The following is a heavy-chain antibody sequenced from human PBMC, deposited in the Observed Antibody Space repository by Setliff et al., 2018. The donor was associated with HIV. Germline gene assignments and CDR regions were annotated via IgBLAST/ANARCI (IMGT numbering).Heavy chain of an antibody. J-gene: IGHJ4*02. CDR3: ARGFDYAQRPPLYYFDY. CDR2: IYYSGNP. CDR1: GGSISSGYYY. Sequence: PSETLSLTCTVSGGSISSGYYYWSWIRQHPGKGLEWIGYIYYSGNPFYNPSLRSRVTISLDTSKNQFSLKLSSVTAADTAVYYCARGFDYAQRPPLYYFDYWCQGTLVTVSS. D-gene: IGHD2-2*01. V-gene: IGHV4-31*03.